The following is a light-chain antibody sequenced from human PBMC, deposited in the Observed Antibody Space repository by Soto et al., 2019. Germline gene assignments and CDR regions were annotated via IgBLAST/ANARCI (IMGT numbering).Light chain of an antibody. J-gene: IGLJ3*02. Sequence: QSVLTQPPSVSGSPGQSVTISCTGASGDVDPYNRVSWNQQPPGTAPKLMIYEVSYRPSGVPDRFSGSKSGNTASLTISGLQTEDEADYYCSSFTSSNTWVFGGGTKLTVL. CDR2: EVS. V-gene: IGLV2-18*02. CDR1: SGDVDPYNR. CDR3: SSFTSSNTWV.